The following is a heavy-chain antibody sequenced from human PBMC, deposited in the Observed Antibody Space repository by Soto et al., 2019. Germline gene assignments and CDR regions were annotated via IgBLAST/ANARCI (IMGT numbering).Heavy chain of an antibody. CDR1: GGSISSGGYY. Sequence: SETLSLTCTVSGGSISSGGYYWSWIRQHPGKGLEWIGYIYYSGSTYYNPSLKSRVTISVDTSKNQFSLKLSSVTAADTAVYYCAIVSIVVVPAVLAYWAQGTLVTVSS. D-gene: IGHD2-2*01. CDR3: AIVSIVVVPAVLAY. V-gene: IGHV4-31*03. J-gene: IGHJ4*02. CDR2: IYYSGST.